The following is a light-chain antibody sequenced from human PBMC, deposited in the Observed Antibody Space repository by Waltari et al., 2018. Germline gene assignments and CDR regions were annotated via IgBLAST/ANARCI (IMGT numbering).Light chain of an antibody. Sequence: DIQMTQSPSTLSASVGDRVSITCRASQSISNWLAWYQQKPGKAPKLLIYKASNLENGVPARFSGSGFGTEFTLTISSLQPDDFATYYCQQYKMNSPFAFGPGTKVDIK. V-gene: IGKV1-5*03. CDR2: KAS. CDR3: QQYKMNSPFA. J-gene: IGKJ3*01. CDR1: QSISNW.